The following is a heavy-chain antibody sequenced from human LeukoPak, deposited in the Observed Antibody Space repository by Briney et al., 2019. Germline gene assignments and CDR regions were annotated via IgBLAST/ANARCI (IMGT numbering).Heavy chain of an antibody. D-gene: IGHD1-26*01. CDR1: GFTFSSYG. CDR2: IRYDGSNK. Sequence: PGGSLRLSCAASGFTFSSYGMHWVRPAPGKGLEWVAFIRYDGSNKYYADSVKGRFTISRDNSKDTLYLQMNSLRAEDTAVYYCAKRTEAHGSYGEAYEADWGQGTLVTVSS. J-gene: IGHJ4*02. CDR3: AKRTEAHGSYGEAYEAD. V-gene: IGHV3-30*02.